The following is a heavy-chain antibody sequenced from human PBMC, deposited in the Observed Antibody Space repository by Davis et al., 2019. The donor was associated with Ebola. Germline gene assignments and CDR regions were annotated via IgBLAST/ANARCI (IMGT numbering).Heavy chain of an antibody. CDR3: ARDLEYYYDSSGPAAFDI. D-gene: IGHD3-22*01. CDR2: ISYDGSNK. V-gene: IGHV3-30*14. J-gene: IGHJ3*02. CDR1: GFTFSSYA. Sequence: PGGSLRPSCAPSGFTFSSYAMHWVRQATGKGLEWVAVISYDGSNKYYADSVKGRFTISGDNSKNTLYLQMNSLRAEDTAVYYCARDLEYYYDSSGPAAFDIWGQGTMVTVSS.